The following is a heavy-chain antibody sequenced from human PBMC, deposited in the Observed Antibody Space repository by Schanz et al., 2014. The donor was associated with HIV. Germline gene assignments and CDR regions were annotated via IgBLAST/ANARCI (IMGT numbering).Heavy chain of an antibody. D-gene: IGHD4-17*01. V-gene: IGHV3-23*01. CDR2: ISGSGGST. CDR3: AKEGYGEGYYGMDV. CDR1: GFPFSNYA. Sequence: EMQLLESGGGLVQPGGSLRLSCAASGFPFSNYAMSWVRQAPGKGLEWVSAISGSGGSTYYADSVKGRFTISRDNSKNTLYLQMNSLRAEDTAVYYCAKEGYGEGYYGMDVWGQGTTVTVSS. J-gene: IGHJ6*02.